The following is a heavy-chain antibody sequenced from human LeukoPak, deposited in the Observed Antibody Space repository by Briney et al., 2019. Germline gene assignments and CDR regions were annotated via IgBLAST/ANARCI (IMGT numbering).Heavy chain of an antibody. CDR1: GFTFDDYA. V-gene: IGHV3-9*01. J-gene: IGHJ5*02. Sequence: GGSLRLSCAASGFTFDDYAMHWVRQAPGKGLEWVSGISWNSGSIGYADSVKGRLTISRDNAKNSLYLQMNSLRAEDTALYYCAKAHGYSSSWYGSWGQGTLVTVSS. CDR2: ISWNSGSI. D-gene: IGHD6-13*01. CDR3: AKAHGYSSSWYGS.